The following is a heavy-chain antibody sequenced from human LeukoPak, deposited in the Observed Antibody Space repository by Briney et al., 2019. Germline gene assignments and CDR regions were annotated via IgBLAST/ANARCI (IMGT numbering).Heavy chain of an antibody. D-gene: IGHD2-2*02. CDR2: IYYSGST. V-gene: IGHV4-39*01. J-gene: IGHJ4*02. CDR1: GGSISSSSYY. Sequence: SETLSLTCTVSGGSISSSSYYWGWIRQPPGKGLEWIGSIYYSGSTYYNPSLKSRVTISVATSKNQFSLKLSSVTAADTAVYYCARHAAPLPTTIDYWGQGTLVTVSS. CDR3: ARHAAPLPTTIDY.